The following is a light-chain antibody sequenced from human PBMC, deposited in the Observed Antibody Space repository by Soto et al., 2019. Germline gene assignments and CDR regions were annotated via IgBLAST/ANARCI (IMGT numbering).Light chain of an antibody. V-gene: IGKV3-15*01. J-gene: IGKJ5*01. CDR3: QLSQQRSNWPPIT. CDR2: GAS. Sequence: EIVMTQSPATLSVSPGERATLSCRASQSVRSNLAWYQQKPGQAPRLLIYGASTRATGIPARFSGSGSGTEFTLTISSLQSEDFAVYYCQLSQQRSNWPPITFGQGTRLEIK. CDR1: QSVRSN.